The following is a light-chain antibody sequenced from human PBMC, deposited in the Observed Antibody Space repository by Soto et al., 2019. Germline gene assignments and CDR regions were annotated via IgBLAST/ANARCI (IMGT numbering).Light chain of an antibody. V-gene: IGLV2-14*01. CDR1: SSDVGGYNY. CDR2: DIS. CDR3: SSYTSSSSRV. Sequence: QSVLTQPAPVSGSPGQSITISCTGTSSDVGGYNYVSWYQQHPGKAPKLMIYDISNRPSGVSNRFSGSKSGNTASLTISGLQAEDEADYYCSSYTSSSSRVFATGTKVTVL. J-gene: IGLJ1*01.